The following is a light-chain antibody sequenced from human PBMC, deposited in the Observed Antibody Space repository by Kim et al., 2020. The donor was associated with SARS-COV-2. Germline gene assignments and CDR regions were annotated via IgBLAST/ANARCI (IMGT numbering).Light chain of an antibody. V-gene: IGLV1-40*01. CDR1: SSNIGAGYD. CDR3: QSYDSSLSALV. CDR2: GNS. Sequence: GVTIACTGSSSNIGAGYDVHWYQQLPGTAPKLLIYGNSNRPSGVPDRFSGSKSGTSASLAITGLQAEDEADYYCQSYDSSLSALVFGGGTKVTVL. J-gene: IGLJ3*02.